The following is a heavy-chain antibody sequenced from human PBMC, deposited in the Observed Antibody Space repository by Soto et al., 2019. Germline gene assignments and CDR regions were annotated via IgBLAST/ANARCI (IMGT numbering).Heavy chain of an antibody. CDR3: AENGQLPYYYSGMDV. Sequence: QVKLLQSGAEVKKPGASVKVSCKASGYTFTKYGISWVRQAPGQGLEWMGWISGYNGNTNYAQKYQGRTTMTIDTSTTTAYMELGSLTSDDTAVYYCAENGQLPYYYSGMDVWGQGTTVTVSS. CDR1: GYTFTKYG. CDR2: ISGYNGNT. D-gene: IGHD1-26*01. V-gene: IGHV1-18*01. J-gene: IGHJ6*02.